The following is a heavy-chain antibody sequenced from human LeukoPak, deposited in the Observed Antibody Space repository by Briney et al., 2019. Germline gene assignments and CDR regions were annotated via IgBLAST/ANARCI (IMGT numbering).Heavy chain of an antibody. J-gene: IGHJ5*02. V-gene: IGHV1-2*02. Sequence: ASVKVSCKASGYTFTGYYMHWVRQAPGQGLEWMGWINPNSGGTNYAQKLQGRVTMTTDTSTSTAYMELRSLRSDDTAVYYCARDPARYTSSWYEDENWFDPWGQGTLVTVSS. CDR2: INPNSGGT. CDR3: ARDPARYTSSWYEDENWFDP. CDR1: GYTFTGYY. D-gene: IGHD6-13*01.